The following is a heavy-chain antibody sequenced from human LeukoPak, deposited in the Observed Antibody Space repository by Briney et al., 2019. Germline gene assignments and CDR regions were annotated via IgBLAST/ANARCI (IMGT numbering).Heavy chain of an antibody. CDR2: IWYDGSNK. J-gene: IGHJ6*03. CDR3: AKDPGDYYMDV. Sequence: PGGSLRLSCAASGFTFSSYGMHWVRQAPGKGLEWVAVIWYDGSNKYYADSVKGRFTIPRDNSKNTLYLQMNSLRAEDTAVYYCAKDPGDYYMDVWGKGTTVTVSS. CDR1: GFTFSSYG. V-gene: IGHV3-33*06.